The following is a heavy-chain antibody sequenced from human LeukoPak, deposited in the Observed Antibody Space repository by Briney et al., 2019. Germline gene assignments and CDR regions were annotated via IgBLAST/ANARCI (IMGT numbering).Heavy chain of an antibody. D-gene: IGHD2-2*01. CDR2: ISGSGGST. V-gene: IGHV3-23*01. Sequence: GGSPRLSCAASGFTFSSYAMSWVRQAPGKGLEWVSAISGSGGSTYYADSVKGRFTISRDNSKNTLYLQMNSLRAEDTAVYYCAKDNCIGSTSGYYFDYWGQGTLVTVSS. J-gene: IGHJ4*02. CDR3: AKDNCIGSTSGYYFDY. CDR1: GFTFSSYA.